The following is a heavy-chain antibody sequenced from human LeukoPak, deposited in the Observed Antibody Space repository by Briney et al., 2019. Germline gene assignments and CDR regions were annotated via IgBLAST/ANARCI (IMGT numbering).Heavy chain of an antibody. J-gene: IGHJ4*02. CDR3: SRGGPNLYCGSGSHGMSYFDY. Sequence: PSETLCLTCTVSGGSISSYYWSWIRQPPGKGLEWIGYIYYSGSTNYNPSLKSRVTISVDTSKNQFSLRLSSVTAAGTAVYYCSRGGPNLYCGSGSHGMSYFDYWGQGTLVTVSS. CDR1: GGSISSYY. V-gene: IGHV4-59*01. CDR2: IYYSGST. D-gene: IGHD3-10*01.